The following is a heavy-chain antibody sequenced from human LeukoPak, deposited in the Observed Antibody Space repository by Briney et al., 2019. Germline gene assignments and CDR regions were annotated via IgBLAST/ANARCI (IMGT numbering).Heavy chain of an antibody. CDR3: ARVNGGSWPGYFDY. D-gene: IGHD2-15*01. Sequence: GGSLRLSCAASGFTFSSYSMNWVRQAPGKGLEWVSSISSSSSYIYYADSVKGRFTISRDNAKNSLYLQMNSLRAEDTAVYYCARVNGGSWPGYFDYWGQGTLVTVSS. J-gene: IGHJ4*02. CDR2: ISSSSSYI. V-gene: IGHV3-21*01. CDR1: GFTFSSYS.